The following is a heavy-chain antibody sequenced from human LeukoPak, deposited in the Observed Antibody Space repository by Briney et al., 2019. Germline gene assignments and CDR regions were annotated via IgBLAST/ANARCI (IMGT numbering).Heavy chain of an antibody. CDR1: GGSISSYY. CDR2: IYYSGST. CDR3: ARIRRVYDDAFDI. V-gene: IGHV4-59*01. Sequence: MSSETLSLTCTVSGGSISSYYWSWIRQPPGKGLEWIGYIYYSGSTNYNPSLKSRVTISVDTSKNQFSLKLSSVTAADTAVYYCARIRRVYDDAFDIWGQGTMVTVSS. D-gene: IGHD2-8*01. J-gene: IGHJ3*02.